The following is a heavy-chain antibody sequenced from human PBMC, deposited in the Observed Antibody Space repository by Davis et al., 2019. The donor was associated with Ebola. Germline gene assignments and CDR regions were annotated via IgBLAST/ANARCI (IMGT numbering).Heavy chain of an antibody. D-gene: IGHD3-22*01. J-gene: IGHJ4*02. CDR1: GFPFTTYT. Sequence: GESLKISCAASGFPFTTYTMNWVRQAPGKGLEWVAYISSSSFTIYYADSVKGRFTVSRDNAKNSLYLQMTSLRAEDTAVYYCARGSDLYFDSSGSMGDYWGQGTLVTVSS. V-gene: IGHV3-48*04. CDR3: ARGSDLYFDSSGSMGDY. CDR2: ISSSSFTI.